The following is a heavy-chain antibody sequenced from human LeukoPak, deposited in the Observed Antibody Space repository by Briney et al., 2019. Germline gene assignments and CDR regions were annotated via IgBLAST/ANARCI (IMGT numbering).Heavy chain of an antibody. V-gene: IGHV1-69*04. Sequence: GASVKVSCKASGGGFNSYVITWVRQAPGQGPEWMGRIIPILNVANFAQKLRGRVTITADKSTNTAHMELSSLTSEDTAVYYCTREVVYSPDGTGYHRDAFDIWGPGTLVIVSS. CDR3: TREVVYSPDGTGYHRDAFDI. CDR1: GGGFNSYV. D-gene: IGHD1-14*01. J-gene: IGHJ3*02. CDR2: IIPILNVA.